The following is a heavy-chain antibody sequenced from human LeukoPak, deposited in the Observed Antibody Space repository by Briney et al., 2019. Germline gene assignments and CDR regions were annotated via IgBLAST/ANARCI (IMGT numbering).Heavy chain of an antibody. J-gene: IGHJ3*02. CDR2: ISSSSSYI. D-gene: IGHD3-10*01. CDR3: ARSRVRGQNNAFDI. CDR1: GFTFSSYS. V-gene: IGHV3-21*01. Sequence: GSLRLSCAASGFTFSSYSMNWVRQAPGKGLEWVSSISSSSSYIYYADSVKGRFTISRDNAKNSLYLQMNSLRAEDTAAYYCARSRVRGQNNAFDIWGQGTMVTVSS.